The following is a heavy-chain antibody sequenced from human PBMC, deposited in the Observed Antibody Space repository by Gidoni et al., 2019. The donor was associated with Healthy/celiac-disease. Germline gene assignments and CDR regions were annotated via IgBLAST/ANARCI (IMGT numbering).Heavy chain of an antibody. CDR1: GFPFRDHY. Sequence: EVQLVESGGGLVQPGGSLRLSCAASGFPFRDHYLDWVRQAPGKGLEWVGRTRNKANSYTTEYAASVKGRFTISRDDSKNSLYLQMNSLKTEDTAVYYCARASTYYYGSGSYLYYYYGMDVWGQGTTVTVSS. CDR3: ARASTYYYGSGSYLYYYYGMDV. V-gene: IGHV3-72*01. J-gene: IGHJ6*02. CDR2: TRNKANSYTT. D-gene: IGHD3-10*01.